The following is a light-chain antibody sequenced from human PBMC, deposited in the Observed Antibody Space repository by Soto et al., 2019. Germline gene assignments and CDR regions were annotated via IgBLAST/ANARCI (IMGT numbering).Light chain of an antibody. CDR2: EVT. CDR1: SSDVGAYNY. J-gene: IGLJ1*01. V-gene: IGLV2-14*01. CDR3: SSFTSIFTFV. Sequence: QSALTQPASVSGSPGQSITISCTGTSSDVGAYNYVSWYQQHPGKAPKLMISEVTNRPAGVSHRFSGYKSGNTASLTISGLQEEDEADYYCSSFTSIFTFVFGTGTKVTVL.